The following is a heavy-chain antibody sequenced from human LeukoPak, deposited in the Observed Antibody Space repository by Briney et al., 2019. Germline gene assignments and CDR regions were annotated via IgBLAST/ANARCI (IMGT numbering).Heavy chain of an antibody. CDR3: ARAGPPSPRGWAIRFDP. CDR2: IYPGDSDT. V-gene: IGHV5-51*01. J-gene: IGHJ5*02. D-gene: IGHD1-14*01. Sequence: GESLQISCKGSGYSFTSYWIGWVRQMPGKGLEWMGIIYPGDSDTRYSPSFQGQVTISADKSISTAYLQWSSLKASDTAMYYCARAGPPSPRGWAIRFDPWGQGTLVTVSS. CDR1: GYSFTSYW.